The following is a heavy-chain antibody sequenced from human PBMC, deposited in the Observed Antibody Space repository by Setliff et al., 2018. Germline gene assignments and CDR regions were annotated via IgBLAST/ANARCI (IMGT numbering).Heavy chain of an antibody. J-gene: IGHJ4*02. CDR2: INPNSGGT. CDR3: ARVDSLAPLYYGNY. Sequence: ASVKVSCKASGYTFTGYSMHWVRQAPGQGLEWMGRINPNSGGTNYAQKFQGRVTMTRDTSISTAYMELSRLRSDDTAVYYCARVDSLAPLYYGNYWGQGTLVTVSS. D-gene: IGHD3-10*01. CDR1: GYTFTGYS. V-gene: IGHV1-2*06.